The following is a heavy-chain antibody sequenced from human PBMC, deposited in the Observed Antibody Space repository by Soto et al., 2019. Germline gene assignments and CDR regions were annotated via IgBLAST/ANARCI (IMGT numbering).Heavy chain of an antibody. CDR3: ARVRDFWSGYYSYYYDGMDV. CDR1: GFSLSNARMG. Sequence: QVTLKESGPVLVKPTETLTLTCTVSGFSLSNARMGVSWIRQPPGKALEWLAHIFSNDEKSYSTSLKSRLTISKDTSKSQVVLTMTNMDPVDTATYYCARVRDFWSGYYSYYYDGMDVWGQGTTVTVSS. J-gene: IGHJ6*02. V-gene: IGHV2-26*01. CDR2: IFSNDEK. D-gene: IGHD3-3*01.